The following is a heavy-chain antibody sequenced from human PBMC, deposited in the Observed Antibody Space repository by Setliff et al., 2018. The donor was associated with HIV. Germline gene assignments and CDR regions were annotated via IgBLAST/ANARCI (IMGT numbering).Heavy chain of an antibody. CDR3: ARDRSSGWSKDWFDT. D-gene: IGHD6-19*01. CDR2: IYISGST. Sequence: SETLSLTCTVSGGSISSYYWSWIRQPAGKGLEWIGPIYISGSTNYNPSLNSRVTMSVDTSKNQFSLRLTSVTAADTAMYHCARDRSSGWSKDWFDTWGQGILVTVSS. CDR1: GGSISSYY. J-gene: IGHJ5*02. V-gene: IGHV4-4*07.